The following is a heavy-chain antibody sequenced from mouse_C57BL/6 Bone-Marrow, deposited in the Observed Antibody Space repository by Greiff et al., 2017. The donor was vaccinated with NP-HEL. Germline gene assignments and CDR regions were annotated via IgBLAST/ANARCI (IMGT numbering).Heavy chain of an antibody. D-gene: IGHD2-9*01. V-gene: IGHV1-72*01. J-gene: IGHJ3*01. CDR3: ALLWLFAY. CDR1: GYTFTSYW. CDR2: IDPNSGGT. Sequence: QVQLQQSGAELVKPGASVKLSCKASGYTFTSYWMPWVKQRPGRGLEWIGRIDPNSGGTKYHEQFKSKATLTVDQPYSTAYMQLSSLTSEDSAIYYCALLWLFAYWGQGPLVTVSA.